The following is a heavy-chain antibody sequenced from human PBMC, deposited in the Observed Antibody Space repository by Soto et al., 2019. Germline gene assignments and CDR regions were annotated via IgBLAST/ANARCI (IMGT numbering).Heavy chain of an antibody. CDR1: GGTFSSYA. CDR3: AKFWSGYYNWFDP. Sequence: ASVKVSCKASGGTFSSYAISWVRQAPGQGLEWMGGIIPIFGTANYAQKFQGRVTITADKSTSTAYMELSSLRSEDTAVYYCAKFWSGYYNWFDPWGQGTLVTVS. V-gene: IGHV1-69*06. J-gene: IGHJ5*02. CDR2: IIPIFGTA. D-gene: IGHD3-3*01.